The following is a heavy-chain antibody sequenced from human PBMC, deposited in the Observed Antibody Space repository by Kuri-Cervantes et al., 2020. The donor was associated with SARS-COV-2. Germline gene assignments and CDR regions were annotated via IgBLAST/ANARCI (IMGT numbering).Heavy chain of an antibody. CDR3: ASTGYDFWSHRGSVDY. CDR2: IIPIFGTA. D-gene: IGHD3-3*01. J-gene: IGHJ4*02. CDR1: GGTFSSYT. Sequence: SVKVSCKASGGTFSSYTISWVRQAPGQGLEWMGGIIPIFGTANYAQKFQGGVTITADKSTSTAYMELSSLRSEDTAVYYCASTGYDFWSHRGSVDYWGQGTLVTVSS. V-gene: IGHV1-69*06.